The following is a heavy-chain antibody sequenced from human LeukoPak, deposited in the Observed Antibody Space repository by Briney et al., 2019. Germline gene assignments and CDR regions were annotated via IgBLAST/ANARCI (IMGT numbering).Heavy chain of an antibody. CDR2: INPNSGGT. J-gene: IGHJ4*02. CDR1: GNTFTGYY. Sequence: GASVKVSCKASGNTFTGYYMHWVRQAPGQGLEWMGWINPNSGGTNYAQKFQGRVTMTRDTSISTAYMELSRLRSDDTAVYYCVVPAATDPFDYWGQGTLVTVSS. CDR3: VVPAATDPFDY. D-gene: IGHD2-2*01. V-gene: IGHV1-2*02.